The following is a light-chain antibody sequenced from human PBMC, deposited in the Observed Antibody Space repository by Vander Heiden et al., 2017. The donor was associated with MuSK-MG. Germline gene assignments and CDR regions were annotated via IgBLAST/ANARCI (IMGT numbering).Light chain of an antibody. CDR1: QSVPSGF. J-gene: IGKJ1*01. CDR2: GAS. CDR3: QQYVSRPRT. V-gene: IGKV3-20*01. Sequence: VLTQSPGTLSLSPGERATLSCRTSQSVPSGFLAWYQQNPGQAPRLLIYGASSRATGIPDRFSGSGSGTDFTLTISRLEPEDLAVYYCQQYVSRPRTLGQGPKVDI.